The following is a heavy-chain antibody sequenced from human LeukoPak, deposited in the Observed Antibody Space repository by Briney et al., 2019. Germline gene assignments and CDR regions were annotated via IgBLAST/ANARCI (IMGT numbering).Heavy chain of an antibody. V-gene: IGHV1-8*01. CDR1: GYTFTSYD. CDR3: ARSHYDSSGYYYVPPLPSDY. D-gene: IGHD3-22*01. CDR2: MNPNSGNT. J-gene: IGHJ4*02. Sequence: GASVKVSCKASGYTFTSYDINWVRQATGQGLEWMGWMNPNSGNTGYAQKFQGRVTMTRNTSISTAYMELSSLRSEDTAVYYCARSHYDSSGYYYVPPLPSDYWGQGTLVTVSS.